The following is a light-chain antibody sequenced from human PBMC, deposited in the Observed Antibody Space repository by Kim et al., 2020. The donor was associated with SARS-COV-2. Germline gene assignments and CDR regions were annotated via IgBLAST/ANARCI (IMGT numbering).Light chain of an antibody. Sequence: GQSITISCTGTSIEVCTYNYLTWYQQYPGKATKIMIYDVNKRPSGVSNRFSGSKSGNTASLTISGFQAEDEADYYCSSYTTSSTWVFGGGTQLTVL. V-gene: IGLV2-14*03. CDR1: SIEVCTYNY. J-gene: IGLJ3*02. CDR2: DVN. CDR3: SSYTTSSTWV.